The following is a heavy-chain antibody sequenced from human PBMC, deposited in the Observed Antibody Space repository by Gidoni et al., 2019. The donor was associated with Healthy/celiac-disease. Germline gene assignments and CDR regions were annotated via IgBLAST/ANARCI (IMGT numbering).Heavy chain of an antibody. D-gene: IGHD1-7*01. Sequence: EVQLVESGGGWVQPGGSVRLSCGAAGGTCSSEAMHGARQAPGKGLEYVSAICSDGRSTYYANSVKGRFPISRDHSKNPLYLPIGSLSSEGMAVYFCARGRNYGHYYSSFGMDVWGQGTTVTVSS. J-gene: IGHJ6*02. V-gene: IGHV3-64*01. CDR1: GGTCSSEA. CDR2: ICSDGRST. CDR3: ARGRNYGHYYSSFGMDV.